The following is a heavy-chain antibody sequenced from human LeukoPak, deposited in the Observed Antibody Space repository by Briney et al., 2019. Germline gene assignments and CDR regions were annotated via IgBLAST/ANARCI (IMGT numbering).Heavy chain of an antibody. CDR1: GYTFNTLP. J-gene: IGHJ3*02. V-gene: IGHV1-8*03. CDR3: ARVRIAVAGTSAFDI. D-gene: IGHD6-19*01. CDR2: MNPNSGNT. Sequence: ASVKVSCKASGYTFNTLPHSWVRQATGQGLEWMGWMNPNSGNTGYAQKFQGRVTITRNTSISTAYMELSSLRSEDTAVYYCARVRIAVAGTSAFDIWGQGTMVTVSS.